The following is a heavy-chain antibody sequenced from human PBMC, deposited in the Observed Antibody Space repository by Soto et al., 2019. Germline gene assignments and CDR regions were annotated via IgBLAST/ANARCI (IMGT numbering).Heavy chain of an antibody. V-gene: IGHV3-23*01. CDR1: GFTFSSYA. CDR3: AKTDDQQLVWGRDGTGYYYGMDV. Sequence: GGSLRLSCAASGFTFSSYAMSWVRQAPGKGLEWVSAISGSGGSTYYADSVKGRFTISRDNSKNTLYLQMNSLRAEDTAVYYCAKTDDQQLVWGRDGTGYYYGMDVWGQGTTVTVSS. D-gene: IGHD6-13*01. J-gene: IGHJ6*02. CDR2: ISGSGGST.